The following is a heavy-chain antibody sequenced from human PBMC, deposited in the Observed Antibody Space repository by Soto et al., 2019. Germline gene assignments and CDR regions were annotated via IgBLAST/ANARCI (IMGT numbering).Heavy chain of an antibody. Sequence: GGSLRLSCAASGFTFSGSAMHWVRQASGKGLEWVGRIRSKANSYATAYAASVKGRFTISRDDSKNTAYLQMNSLKTEDTAVYYCTGTRNYVAYMDVWGKGTTVTVSS. CDR2: IRSKANSYAT. CDR3: TGTRNYVAYMDV. V-gene: IGHV3-73*01. D-gene: IGHD1-7*01. CDR1: GFTFSGSA. J-gene: IGHJ6*03.